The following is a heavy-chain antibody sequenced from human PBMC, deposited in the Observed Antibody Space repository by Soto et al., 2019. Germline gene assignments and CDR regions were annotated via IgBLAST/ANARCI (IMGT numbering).Heavy chain of an antibody. CDR3: ARSTSLRRAFDI. V-gene: IGHV3-30-3*01. J-gene: IGHJ3*02. Sequence: WGSLRLSCAASGFTFSSYAMHWVRQAPGKGLEWVAVISYDGSNKYYADSVKGRFTVSRDNSKNTLYLQMNSLRAEDTAVYYCARSTSLRRAFDIWGQGTMVTVSS. CDR2: ISYDGSNK. CDR1: GFTFSSYA.